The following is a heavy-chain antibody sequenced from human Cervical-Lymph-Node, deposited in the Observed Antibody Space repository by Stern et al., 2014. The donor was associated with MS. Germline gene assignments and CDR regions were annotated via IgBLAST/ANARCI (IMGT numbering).Heavy chain of an antibody. V-gene: IGHV3-30*03. CDR2: ISYDGNHK. CDR3: ARDYEDTSMLFDH. J-gene: IGHJ4*02. Sequence: MQLVESGGAVVQPGGSLRLSCAASGFTFSSYGMHWVRQAPGKGLEWVTVISYDGNHKYYAASVKGRFTISRDNSKTTLHLQMNSVTPDDTAIYYCARDYEDTSMLFDHWGQGTLVTVSS. CDR1: GFTFSSYG. D-gene: IGHD2-8*01.